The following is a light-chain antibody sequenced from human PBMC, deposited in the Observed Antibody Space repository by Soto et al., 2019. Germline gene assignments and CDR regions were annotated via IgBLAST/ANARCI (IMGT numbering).Light chain of an antibody. CDR2: EVT. CDR3: SSYAGSNNVL. Sequence: QSVLTQPPSASGSPGQSVTISCTGTSSDVGGYNSVSWYQQHPGKAPKVIIYEVTKRPSGVPDRFSGSKSGNTASLTVSGLQAEDDADYYCSSYAGSNNVLIGGGTKVTVL. J-gene: IGLJ2*01. CDR1: SSDVGGYNS. V-gene: IGLV2-8*01.